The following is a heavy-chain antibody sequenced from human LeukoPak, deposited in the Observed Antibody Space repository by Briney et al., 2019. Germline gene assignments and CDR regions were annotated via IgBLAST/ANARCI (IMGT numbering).Heavy chain of an antibody. V-gene: IGHV3-23*01. CDR2: ISGSGGST. CDR3: ASGYSSSWYVEFDY. D-gene: IGHD6-13*01. Sequence: GGSLRLSCAASGFTFSSYAMSWVRQAPGKRLEWVSAISGSGGSTYYADSVKGRFTISRDNSKNTLYLQMNSLRAEDTAVYYCASGYSSSWYVEFDYWGQGTLVTVSS. J-gene: IGHJ4*02. CDR1: GFTFSSYA.